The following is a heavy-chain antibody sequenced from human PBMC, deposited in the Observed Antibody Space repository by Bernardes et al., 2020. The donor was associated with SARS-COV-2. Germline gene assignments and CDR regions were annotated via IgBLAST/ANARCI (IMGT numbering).Heavy chain of an antibody. CDR2: IKQDGSEK. D-gene: IGHD6-19*01. Sequence: GGSLRLSRAASGFTFSSYWMSWVRQAPGKGLEWVANIKQDGSEKYYVDSVKGRFTISRDNAKNSLYLQMNSLRAEDTAVYYCAREAGRSSGWYYYYYGMDVWGQGTTVTVSS. V-gene: IGHV3-7*01. J-gene: IGHJ6*02. CDR1: GFTFSSYW. CDR3: AREAGRSSGWYYYYYGMDV.